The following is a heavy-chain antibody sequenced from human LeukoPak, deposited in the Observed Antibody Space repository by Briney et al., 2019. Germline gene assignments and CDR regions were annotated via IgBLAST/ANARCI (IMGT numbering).Heavy chain of an antibody. CDR1: GFTFSSYG. J-gene: IGHJ4*02. V-gene: IGHV3-23*01. CDR2: ISGSGGST. Sequence: GGTLRLSCAASGFTFSSYGMSWVRQAPGKGLEWVSAISGSGGSTYYADSVKGRFTISRDNSKNTLYLQMNSLRAEDTAVYYCARDLGYSSGPNYWGQGTRVTVSS. D-gene: IGHD6-19*01. CDR3: ARDLGYSSGPNY.